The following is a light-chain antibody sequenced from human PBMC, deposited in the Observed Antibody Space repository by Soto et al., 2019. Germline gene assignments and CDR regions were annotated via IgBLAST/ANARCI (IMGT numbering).Light chain of an antibody. Sequence: QSALTQPASVSGSPGQSITISCTGPSGDFAGSDLVSWYQHHPGKAPKVMIYDVSNRPSGVSHRFSGSKSGNTASLTISGLQAEEEADYYCSSYMSSTTAYDFGTGTKLTVL. CDR2: DVS. J-gene: IGLJ1*01. CDR1: SGDFAGSDL. V-gene: IGLV2-14*03. CDR3: SSYMSSTTAYD.